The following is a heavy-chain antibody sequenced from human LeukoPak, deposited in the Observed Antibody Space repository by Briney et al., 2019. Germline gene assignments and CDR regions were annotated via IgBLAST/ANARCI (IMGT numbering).Heavy chain of an antibody. V-gene: IGHV3-48*03. J-gene: IGHJ6*03. CDR3: ARGGSSWYYYYYMDV. Sequence: GGSLRLSCAASGFIFSTYEMNWVRQAPGKGLEWLSYISHNGRSIYYADSVKGRFTISRDNAKNSLYLQMNSLRAEDTAVYYCARGGSSWYYYYYMDVWGQGTMVTVSS. CDR2: ISHNGRSI. CDR1: GFIFSTYE. D-gene: IGHD6-13*01.